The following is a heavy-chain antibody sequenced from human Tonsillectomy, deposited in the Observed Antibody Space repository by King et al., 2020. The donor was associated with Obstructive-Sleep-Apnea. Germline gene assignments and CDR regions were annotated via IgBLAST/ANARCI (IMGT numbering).Heavy chain of an antibody. D-gene: IGHD3-10*01. J-gene: IGHJ1*01. CDR1: GGSISSYY. CDR3: ARGGEPEYFQH. V-gene: IGHV4-59*01. Sequence: QLQESGPGLVKPSETLSLTCTVSGGSISSYYWSWIRRPPGKGLEWIGYIYYSGSTNYNPSLKSRVTISVDTSKNQFSLKVSSVTAADTAVYYCARGGEPEYFQHWGQGTLVTVSS. CDR2: IYYSGST.